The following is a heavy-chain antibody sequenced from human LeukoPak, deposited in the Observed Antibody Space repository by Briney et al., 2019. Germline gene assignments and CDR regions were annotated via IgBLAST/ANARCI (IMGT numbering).Heavy chain of an antibody. D-gene: IGHD3-9*01. CDR3: AGDSILTGYRNPHFDY. Sequence: GGSLRLSCAASGFTFRSYSMNWVRQAPGKGLEWVSSISSSSSYIYYADSVKGRFTISRDNAKNSLYLQMNSLRAEDTAVYYCAGDSILTGYRNPHFDYWGQGTLVTVSS. J-gene: IGHJ4*02. CDR1: GFTFRSYS. V-gene: IGHV3-21*01. CDR2: ISSSSSYI.